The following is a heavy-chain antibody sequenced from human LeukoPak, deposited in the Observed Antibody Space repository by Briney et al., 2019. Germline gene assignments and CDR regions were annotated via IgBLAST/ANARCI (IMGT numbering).Heavy chain of an antibody. V-gene: IGHV3-53*01. D-gene: IGHD3-9*01. J-gene: IGHJ4*02. Sequence: PGGSLRLSCAASGLTVSSNYMSWVRQAPGKGLEWVSVIYSGGSTYYADSVKGRFTISRDNSKNTLYLQMNSLRAEDTAVYYCARGMSDYYDILTGYSYYFDYWGQGTLVTVSS. CDR3: ARGMSDYYDILTGYSYYFDY. CDR1: GLTVSSNY. CDR2: IYSGGST.